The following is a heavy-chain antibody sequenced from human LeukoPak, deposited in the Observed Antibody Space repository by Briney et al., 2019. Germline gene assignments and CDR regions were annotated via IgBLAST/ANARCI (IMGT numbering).Heavy chain of an antibody. J-gene: IGHJ4*02. CDR3: ARHGYYDSSGYYYFGY. Sequence: SETLSLTCTVSGGSISSYYWSWIRQPPGKGLEWIGYIYYSGSTNYNPSLKSRVTISVDTSKNQFSLKLSSVTAADTAVYYCARHGYYDSSGYYYFGYWGQGTLVTVSS. D-gene: IGHD3-22*01. CDR1: GGSISSYY. V-gene: IGHV4-59*08. CDR2: IYYSGST.